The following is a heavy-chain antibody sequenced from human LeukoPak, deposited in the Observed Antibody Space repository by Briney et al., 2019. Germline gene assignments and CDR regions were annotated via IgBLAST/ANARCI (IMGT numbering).Heavy chain of an antibody. CDR3: ARARRDSGYYKVDY. D-gene: IGHD3-3*01. CDR1: GGSFSGYY. V-gene: IGHV4-34*01. J-gene: IGHJ4*02. Sequence: KSSEILSLTCAVYGGSFSGYYWSWIRQPPGKGLEWIGEINHSGSANYNPSLKSRVTLSIDKSKNQFSLNLNSVTAADTAVYYCARARRDSGYYKVDYWGQGTLVTVSS. CDR2: INHSGSA.